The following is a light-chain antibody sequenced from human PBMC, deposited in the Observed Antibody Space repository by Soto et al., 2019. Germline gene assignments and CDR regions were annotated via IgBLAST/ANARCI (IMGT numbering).Light chain of an antibody. J-gene: IGKJ4*01. CDR1: QSIGAS. V-gene: IGKV1-5*03. CDR2: KES. Sequence: DIQMTQSPSTLYASVGDRVTITCRASQSIGASLAWFQQKPGKAPNLLIYKESSLESGVPSRFSGSGSGTAFNLTIRTLQPDDFATYYCQQYNSSPLTFGGGTKVEIK. CDR3: QQYNSSPLT.